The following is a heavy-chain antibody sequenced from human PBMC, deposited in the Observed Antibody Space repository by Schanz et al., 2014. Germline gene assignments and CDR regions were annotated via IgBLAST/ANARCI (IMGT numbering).Heavy chain of an antibody. CDR2: INTANGNA. Sequence: QVQVVQSGAELKKPGASVKVSCKASGYTFSSHGIHWLRQAPGQSLEWMGWINTANGNAKYSANFQSRVSVTMDTSASTAYMELTIPGSEYAAVYYCAREHPYCDSGKCYSDSFDIWGQGTLVTISS. CDR3: AREHPYCDSGKCYSDSFDI. D-gene: IGHD3-22*01. J-gene: IGHJ3*02. CDR1: GYTFSSHG. V-gene: IGHV1-3*04.